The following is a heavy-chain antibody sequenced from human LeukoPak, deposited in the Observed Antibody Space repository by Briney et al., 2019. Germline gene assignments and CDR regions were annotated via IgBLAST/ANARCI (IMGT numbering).Heavy chain of an antibody. CDR1: GFTFSSYW. CDR3: ARGPYSSSPMGWFDP. J-gene: IGHJ5*02. CDR2: INSDGSST. D-gene: IGHD6-6*01. V-gene: IGHV3-74*01. Sequence: GGSLRLSCAASGFTFSSYWMHWVRQAPGKGLMWVSRINSDGSSTSYADSVKGRFTISRDNAKNTLYLQMNSLRAEDTAVYYCARGPYSSSPMGWFDPWGQGTLVTVSS.